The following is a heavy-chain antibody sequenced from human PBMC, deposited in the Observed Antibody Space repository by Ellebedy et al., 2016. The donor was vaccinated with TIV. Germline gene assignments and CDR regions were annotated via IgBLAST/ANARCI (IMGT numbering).Heavy chain of an antibody. V-gene: IGHV3-30-3*01. CDR3: ARDREIGKYYNYSYVMDV. J-gene: IGHJ6*02. Sequence: GESLKISXAASGYTFSSYAMHCVRQAPGKGLEWVAFISYDGSNKYYADSVKGRFTISRDNSKNTLYLQMNSLRAEDTAVYYCARDREIGKYYNYSYVMDVWGQGTTVTVSS. CDR1: GYTFSSYA. CDR2: ISYDGSNK. D-gene: IGHD1-26*01.